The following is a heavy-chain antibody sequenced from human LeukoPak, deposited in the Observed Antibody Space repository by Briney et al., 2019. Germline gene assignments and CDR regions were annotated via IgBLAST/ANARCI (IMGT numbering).Heavy chain of an antibody. CDR3: ARGTVSPPAEV. CDR1: GFTFSIYA. CDR2: IGGGDRGT. Sequence: GGSLRLPCAASGFTFSIYAMAWVRQAPGKGLEWVSAIGGGDRGTHYADSVKGRFTISRDNSKNTLYLQMNSLRADDTAIYYCARGTVSPPAEVWGKGTTVTVSS. V-gene: IGHV3-23*01. D-gene: IGHD4-23*01. J-gene: IGHJ6*04.